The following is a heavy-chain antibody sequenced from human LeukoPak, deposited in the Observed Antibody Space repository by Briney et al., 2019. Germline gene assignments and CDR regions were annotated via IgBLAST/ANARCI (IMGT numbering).Heavy chain of an antibody. CDR2: ITYSRSYI. CDR3: AREWRLSDIVVVPAAMLDYYYGMDV. Sequence: GGSLRLSCAASGFTFSSYGMHWVRQAPGKGLEWVSSITYSRSYIYYADSVKGRFTISRDNAKNSLYLQMNSLRAEDTAVYHCAREWRLSDIVVVPAAMLDYYYGMDVWGKGTTVSVSS. CDR1: GFTFSSYG. V-gene: IGHV3-21*01. J-gene: IGHJ6*04. D-gene: IGHD2-2*01.